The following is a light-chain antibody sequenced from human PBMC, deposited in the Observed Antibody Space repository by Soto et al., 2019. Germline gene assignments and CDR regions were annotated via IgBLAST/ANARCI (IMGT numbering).Light chain of an antibody. V-gene: IGLV2-23*02. CDR2: EDT. Sequence: QSALTQPASVSGSPGQSITISCTGTSSDVGGYNLVSWYQQHPGKAPKIVIYEDTKRPSGVSNRFSGSKSGNTASLTLSGLQAEDESDYYCCSYAAGSSVAVVFGGGTQLTVL. CDR3: CSYAAGSSVAVV. J-gene: IGLJ2*01. CDR1: SSDVGGYNL.